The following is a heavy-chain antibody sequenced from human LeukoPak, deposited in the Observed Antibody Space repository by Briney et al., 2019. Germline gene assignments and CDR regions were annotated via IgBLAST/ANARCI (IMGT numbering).Heavy chain of an antibody. CDR1: GFVFSRYE. D-gene: IGHD2-15*01. Sequence: GGSLRLSCAASGFVFSRYEMNWVRQAPGEGLEWVSYISDSSSTIYYGDSVKGRFTISRDNAKNSLYLQMNSLRAEDTAVYYCARGDEVVAADYYYYMDVWGKGTTVTISS. CDR3: ARGDEVVAADYYYYMDV. CDR2: ISDSSSTI. V-gene: IGHV3-48*03. J-gene: IGHJ6*03.